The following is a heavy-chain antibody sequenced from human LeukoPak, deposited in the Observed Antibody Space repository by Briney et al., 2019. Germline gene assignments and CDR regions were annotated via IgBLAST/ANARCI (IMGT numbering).Heavy chain of an antibody. V-gene: IGHV3-9*01. Sequence: GGSLRLSCAASGFTFEDYAMNWVRQVPGKGLEWVSGISWNSGSIGYADSVRGRFSISRDNARSSLFLQMNSLRLEDTAVYYCTRLPRKYYYGSGSYSDSWGQGTQVIVSS. CDR3: TRLPRKYYYGSGSYSDS. CDR1: GFTFEDYA. D-gene: IGHD3-10*01. J-gene: IGHJ4*02. CDR2: ISWNSGSI.